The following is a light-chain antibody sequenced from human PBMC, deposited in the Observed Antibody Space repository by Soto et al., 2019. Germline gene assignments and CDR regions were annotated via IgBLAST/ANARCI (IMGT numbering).Light chain of an antibody. CDR3: QQRNSRPSIT. Sequence: EIVMTQSPVTLSVSPGERATLSCRASQNISRSLAWYQQKPGQGPSLLIYGTSTRAGGVPARFSGGGSGTEFTLTITSLQSEDFAVYYCQQRNSRPSITFGQGTRLEI. CDR1: QNISRS. CDR2: GTS. J-gene: IGKJ5*01. V-gene: IGKV3-15*01.